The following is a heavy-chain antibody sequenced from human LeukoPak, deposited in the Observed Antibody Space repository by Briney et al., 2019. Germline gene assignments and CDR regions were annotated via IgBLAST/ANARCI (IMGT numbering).Heavy chain of an antibody. Sequence: PSETLSLTCAVYGGSFSGYYWSWIRQPPGKGLEWIGEINHSGSTNYNPSLKSRVTISADTSKNQFSLKLSSVTAADTAVYYCARPGYSGSYDYWGQGTLVTVSS. CDR2: INHSGST. J-gene: IGHJ4*02. D-gene: IGHD1-26*01. CDR3: ARPGYSGSYDY. CDR1: GGSFSGYY. V-gene: IGHV4-34*01.